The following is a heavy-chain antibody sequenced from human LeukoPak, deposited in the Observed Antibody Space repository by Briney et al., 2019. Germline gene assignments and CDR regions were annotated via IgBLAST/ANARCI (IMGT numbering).Heavy chain of an antibody. CDR3: ARDRWQWLSDY. CDR1: GFTFSSYW. J-gene: IGHJ4*02. V-gene: IGHV3-7*01. D-gene: IGHD6-19*01. CDR2: IKGDGSEK. Sequence: PGGSLRLACAASGFTFSSYWMSWVRQSPGKGREWVANIKGDGSEKHYADSVKGRFTISRDNAKNSISLHMDSLRVEDTTVYYCARDRWQWLSDYWGQGTLVTVSS.